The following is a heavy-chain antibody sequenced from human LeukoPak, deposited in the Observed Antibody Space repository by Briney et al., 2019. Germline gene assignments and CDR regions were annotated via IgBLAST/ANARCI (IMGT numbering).Heavy chain of an antibody. J-gene: IGHJ4*02. CDR1: GGSFSGYY. CDR2: INHSGST. Sequence: SETLSLTCAVYGGSFSGYYWSWIRQPPGKGLEWIGEINHSGSTNYNPSLKSRVTISVDTSKNQFSLKLSSVTAADTAVYYCARGPTRWSPTGGSRRYFDYWGQGTLVTVSS. CDR3: ARGPTRWSPTGGSRRYFDY. V-gene: IGHV4-34*01. D-gene: IGHD4-23*01.